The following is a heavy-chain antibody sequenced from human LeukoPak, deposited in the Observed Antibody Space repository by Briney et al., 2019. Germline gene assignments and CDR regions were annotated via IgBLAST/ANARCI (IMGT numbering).Heavy chain of an antibody. Sequence: PGGSLRLSCAASGFTFSSYSMNWVRQAPGKGLGWVANIKQDGSEKYYVDSLKGRFTISRDNSKNTLYLQMNSLRAEDTAVYYCAKVFSTELYFQHWGQGTLVTVSS. V-gene: IGHV3-7*01. CDR2: IKQDGSEK. J-gene: IGHJ1*01. CDR1: GFTFSSYS. CDR3: AKVFSTELYFQH. D-gene: IGHD2/OR15-2a*01.